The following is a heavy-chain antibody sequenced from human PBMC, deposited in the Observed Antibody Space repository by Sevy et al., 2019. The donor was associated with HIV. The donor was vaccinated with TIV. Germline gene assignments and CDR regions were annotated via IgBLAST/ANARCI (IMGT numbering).Heavy chain of an antibody. CDR1: GFIFSSYS. CDR2: ISSRSSYI. Sequence: GGSLRLSCAASGFIFSSYSMNWVRQAPGKGLEWVSSISSRSSYIYYVDSVKGRFTISRDNAKNSLYLQMNSLRAEDTAVYFCASVSAYNMDVWGKGTTVTVSS. CDR3: ASVSAYNMDV. V-gene: IGHV3-21*01. J-gene: IGHJ6*03.